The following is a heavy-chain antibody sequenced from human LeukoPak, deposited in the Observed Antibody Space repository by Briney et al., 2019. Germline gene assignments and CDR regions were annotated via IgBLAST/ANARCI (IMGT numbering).Heavy chain of an antibody. D-gene: IGHD5-24*01. CDR3: ARASRRDGYNFGADY. Sequence: GASVKVSCKASGYTFTSYYMHWVRQAPGQGLEWMGIINPSGGSTSYAQKFQGRVTITADESTSTAYMELSSLRSEDTAVYYCARASRRDGYNFGADYWGQGTLVTVSS. CDR1: GYTFTSYY. V-gene: IGHV1-46*01. J-gene: IGHJ4*02. CDR2: INPSGGST.